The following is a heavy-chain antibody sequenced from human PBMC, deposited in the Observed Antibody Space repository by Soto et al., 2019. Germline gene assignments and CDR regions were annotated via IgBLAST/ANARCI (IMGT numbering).Heavy chain of an antibody. Sequence: QVQLQESGPGLVRPSQTLSLTCTVSGGAISTGATYWSWIRQRPGNGLEWIGYIYYSGYVYYNASLKSRVTMSVDTSKNQFSLKLSSVTDADTAVYYCARGAHIAVVTAIYFDLWGQGTPVTVSS. CDR3: ARGAHIAVVTAIYFDL. J-gene: IGHJ4*02. CDR1: GGAISTGATY. D-gene: IGHD2-21*02. CDR2: IYYSGYV. V-gene: IGHV4-31*03.